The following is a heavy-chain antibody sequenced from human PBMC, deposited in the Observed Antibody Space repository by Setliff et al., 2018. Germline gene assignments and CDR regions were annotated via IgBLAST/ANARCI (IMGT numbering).Heavy chain of an antibody. J-gene: IGHJ3*01. CDR2: INPNSGGR. CDR3: AGPFDVGPYPRPIDGLDL. D-gene: IGHD3-9*01. V-gene: IGHV1-2*02. Sequence: GASVKVSSKASGYIFRDYYIHWVRQAPGQGLEWMGWINPNSGGREYAEAFQGRVTMTGDTSIRTAFMELSGLTSDDTAVYYCAGPFDVGPYPRPIDGLDLWGQGTRVTVSS. CDR1: GYIFRDYY.